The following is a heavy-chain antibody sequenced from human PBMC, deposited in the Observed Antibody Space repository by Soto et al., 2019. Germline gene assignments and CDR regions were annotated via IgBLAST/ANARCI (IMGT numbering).Heavy chain of an antibody. J-gene: IGHJ4*02. CDR3: ASSIN. Sequence: QVQLVESGGGVVQPGRSLRLSCAASGFPFSSYGMHWVRQAPGRGLDWVAVIWYDGSNKDYSDSVKGRFTISRDNSKNPLYLQMNNLRADDTAVYYCASSINWGQGTLVTVSS. CDR2: IWYDGSNK. CDR1: GFPFSSYG. V-gene: IGHV3-33*01.